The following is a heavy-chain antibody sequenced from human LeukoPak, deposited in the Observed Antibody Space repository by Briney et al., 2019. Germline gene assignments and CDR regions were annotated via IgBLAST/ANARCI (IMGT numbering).Heavy chain of an antibody. Sequence: GGSLRLSCAGSGFTFSSFWMSWVRQAPGKGLEWVANIKPEGSEKYYVDSVKGRFTISRDNAKNSLNLQMNSLRAEDTAVYYCTRNRGLDVWGQGTTVTVSS. CDR1: GFTFSSFW. CDR3: TRNRGLDV. J-gene: IGHJ6*02. V-gene: IGHV3-7*01. D-gene: IGHD6-25*01. CDR2: IKPEGSEK.